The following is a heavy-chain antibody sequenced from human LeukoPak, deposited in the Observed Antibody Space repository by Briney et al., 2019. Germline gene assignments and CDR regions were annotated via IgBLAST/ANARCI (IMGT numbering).Heavy chain of an antibody. Sequence: PSETLSLTCTVSGGSISSYYWSWIRQPAGRGLEWIGRMYTSGSTNYNPSLKSRVTMSVDTSKNQFSLKLSSVTAADTAVYYCARVSWFPGTSYYYMDVWGKGTTVTVSS. V-gene: IGHV4-4*07. D-gene: IGHD1-1*01. CDR2: MYTSGST. CDR1: GGSISSYY. J-gene: IGHJ6*03. CDR3: ARVSWFPGTSYYYMDV.